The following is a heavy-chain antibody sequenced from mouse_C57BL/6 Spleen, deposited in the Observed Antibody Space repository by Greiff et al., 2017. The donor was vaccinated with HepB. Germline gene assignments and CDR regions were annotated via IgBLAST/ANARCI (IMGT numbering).Heavy chain of an antibody. CDR2: IDPSDSET. Sequence: QVQLQQSGAELVRPGSSVKLSCKASGYTFTSYWMHWVKQRPIQGLEWIGNIDPSDSETHYNQKFKDKATLTVDKSSSTAYMQLSSLTSEDSAVYYCARGTTMVPFAYWGQGTLVTVSA. D-gene: IGHD2-1*01. CDR3: ARGTTMVPFAY. J-gene: IGHJ3*01. CDR1: GYTFTSYW. V-gene: IGHV1-52*01.